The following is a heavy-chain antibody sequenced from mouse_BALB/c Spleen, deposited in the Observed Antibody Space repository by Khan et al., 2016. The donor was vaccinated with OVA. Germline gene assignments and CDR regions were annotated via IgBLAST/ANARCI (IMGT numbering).Heavy chain of an antibody. V-gene: IGHV3-6*02. J-gene: IGHJ3*01. CDR1: GYSITNGYF. CDR2: IRYDGNT. D-gene: IGHD3-1*01. Sequence: EVQLQESGPGLVKPSQSLSLTCSVTGYSITNGYFWNWIRQFPGNNLEWMGYIRYDGNTNYNPSLKNRISITRDTSKNQFFLNLNSVTPEDAATYYCARGGSSGPAWFTYWGQGTVVTVSA. CDR3: ARGGSSGPAWFTY.